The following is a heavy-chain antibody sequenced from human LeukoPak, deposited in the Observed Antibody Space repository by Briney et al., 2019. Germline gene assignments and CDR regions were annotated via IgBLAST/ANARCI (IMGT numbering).Heavy chain of an antibody. V-gene: IGHV4-39*07. CDR3: ARGHSYYDSSGYPYYYYYYMDV. D-gene: IGHD3-22*01. CDR2: IYYSGST. J-gene: IGHJ6*03. CDR1: GGSISSSSYY. Sequence: PSETLSLTCTVSGGSISSSSYYWGWIRQPPGKGLEWIGSIYYSGSTNYNPSLKSRVTISVDTSKNQFSLKLSSVTAADTAVYYCARGHSYYDSSGYPYYYYYYMDVWGKGTTVTVSS.